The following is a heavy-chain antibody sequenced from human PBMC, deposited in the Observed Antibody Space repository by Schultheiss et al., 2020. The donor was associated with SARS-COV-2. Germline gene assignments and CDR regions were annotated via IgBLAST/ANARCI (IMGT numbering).Heavy chain of an antibody. D-gene: IGHD5-12*01. J-gene: IGHJ6*02. CDR3: ARDGHSGDGGMDV. V-gene: IGHV3-30*03. CDR2: ISYDGSNK. CDR1: GFTFSSYG. Sequence: GESLKISCAASGFTFSSYGMHWVRQAPGKGLEWVAVISYDGSNKYYADSVKGRFTISRVNSKNTLYLQMNSLRPEDTAMYYCARDGHSGDGGMDVWGQGTTVTVSS.